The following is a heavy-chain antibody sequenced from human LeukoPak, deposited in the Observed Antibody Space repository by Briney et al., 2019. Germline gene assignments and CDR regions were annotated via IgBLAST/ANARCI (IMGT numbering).Heavy chain of an antibody. D-gene: IGHD5-24*01. CDR2: INPSGGSP. CDR1: GGTFSSYA. CDR3: ARAQFRDAFDI. Sequence: ASVKVSCKASGGTFSSYAISWVRQAPGQGLEWMGIINPSGGSPSYAQKFQGRVTMTRDTSTSTVYMELSSLRSEDTAVYYCARAQFRDAFDIWGQGTMVTVSS. V-gene: IGHV1-46*01. J-gene: IGHJ3*02.